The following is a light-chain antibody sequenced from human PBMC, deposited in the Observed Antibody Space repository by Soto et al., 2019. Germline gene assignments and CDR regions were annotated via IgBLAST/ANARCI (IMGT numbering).Light chain of an antibody. CDR3: QQLKTYPLP. CDR1: QEISSN. J-gene: IGKJ5*01. Sequence: DIQLTQSPSFLSASVGDRVTITCRASQEISSNLAWYQQMPGKAPKFLIYAASTLQSGVPSRFSGSGSGTDFTLTISSLQPEDFATYYCQQLKTYPLPFGQGTRLDMK. V-gene: IGKV1-9*01. CDR2: AAS.